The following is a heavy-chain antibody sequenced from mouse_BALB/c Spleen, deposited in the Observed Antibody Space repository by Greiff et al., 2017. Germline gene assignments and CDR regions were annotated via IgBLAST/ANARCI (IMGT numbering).Heavy chain of an antibody. CDR1: GFNIKDTY. V-gene: IGHV14-3*02. J-gene: IGHJ4*01. D-gene: IGHD2-10*02. CDR3: ARSGYGNRYYYAMDY. CDR2: IDPANGNT. Sequence: EVKLQESGAELVKPGASVKLSCTASGFNIKDTYMHWVKQRPEQGLEWIGRIDPANGNTKYDPKFQGKATITADTSSNTAYLQLSSLTSEDTAVYYGARSGYGNRYYYAMDYWGQGTSVTVSS.